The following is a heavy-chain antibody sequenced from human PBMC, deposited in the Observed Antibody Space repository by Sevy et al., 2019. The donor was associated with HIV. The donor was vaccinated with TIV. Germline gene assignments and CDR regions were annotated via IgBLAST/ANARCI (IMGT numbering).Heavy chain of an antibody. CDR3: ARDRTELFTT. Sequence: ASVKVSCKASGYTFTGYYMHWVRQAPGQGLEWMGWINPNSGDTNYSQKFQGRVTMTRDTSISTAEMELSRLRSDDTAVYYCARDRTELFTTWGQGTLVTVSS. CDR2: INPNSGDT. V-gene: IGHV1-2*02. D-gene: IGHD3-10*01. CDR1: GYTFTGYY. J-gene: IGHJ4*02.